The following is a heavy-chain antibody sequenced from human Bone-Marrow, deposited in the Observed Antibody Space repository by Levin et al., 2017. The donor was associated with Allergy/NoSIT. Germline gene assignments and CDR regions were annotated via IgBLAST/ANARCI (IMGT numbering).Heavy chain of an antibody. D-gene: IGHD2-15*01. CDR3: ARLGYCSGGNCYDPEEFSWFDP. V-gene: IGHV4-39*01. Sequence: SETLSLTCSVSGDSISTRRYHWAWIRQSPGKGLEWIGAIFHTGARRYNPSLQSRVTISVDTSKNQFSLKVNSVAAADTSIYYCARLGYCSGGNCYDPEEFSWFDPWGQGLLVAVSS. J-gene: IGHJ5*02. CDR2: IFHTGAR. CDR1: GDSISTRRYH.